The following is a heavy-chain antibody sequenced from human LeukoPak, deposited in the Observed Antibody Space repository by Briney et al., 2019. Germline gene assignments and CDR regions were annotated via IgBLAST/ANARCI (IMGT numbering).Heavy chain of an antibody. CDR2: INPNSGGT. CDR1: GYTFTGYY. V-gene: IGHV1-2*02. Sequence: GASVKVSCKASGYTFTGYYVHWVRQAPGQGLEWMGWINPNSGGTNYAQKFQGRVTMTRDTSITTAYMELSRLRSDDTAVYYCAREEGYCSSTTCSATFDYWGQGTLVTVSS. CDR3: AREEGYCSSTTCSATFDY. D-gene: IGHD2-2*01. J-gene: IGHJ4*02.